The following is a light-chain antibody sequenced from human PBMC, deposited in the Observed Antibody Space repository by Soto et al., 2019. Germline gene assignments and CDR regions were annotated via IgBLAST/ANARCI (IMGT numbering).Light chain of an antibody. J-gene: IGLJ1*01. CDR3: SSYTSSTFYV. CDR1: SSDVGGYNY. V-gene: IGLV2-14*01. Sequence: QSVLTQPASVSGPPGQSTTIPCTGTSSDVGGYNYVSWYQQHPGKAPKLMIYEVSSRPSGVSNRSSGSKSGNTASLTISGLQAEDEADYYCSSYTSSTFYVFGTGTKVTVL. CDR2: EVS.